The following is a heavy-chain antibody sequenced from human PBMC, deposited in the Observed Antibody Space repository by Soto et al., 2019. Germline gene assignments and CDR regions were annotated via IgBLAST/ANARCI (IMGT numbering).Heavy chain of an antibody. CDR2: INPSGGST. D-gene: IGHD2-21*02. V-gene: IGHV1-46*01. CDR3: ARSFCGGDCYYYYYGMDV. Sequence: ASVKVSCKASGYTFTSYYMHWVRQAPGQGLEWMGIINPSGGSTSYAQKFQGRVTMTRDTSTSTAYMELSSLRSEDTAVYYCARSFCGGDCYYYYYGMDVWGQGTTVTVSS. J-gene: IGHJ6*02. CDR1: GYTFTSYY.